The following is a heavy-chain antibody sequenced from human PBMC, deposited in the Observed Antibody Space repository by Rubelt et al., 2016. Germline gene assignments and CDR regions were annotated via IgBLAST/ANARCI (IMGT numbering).Heavy chain of an antibody. D-gene: IGHD3-16*01. V-gene: IGHV3-7*04. J-gene: IGHJ4*02. CDR1: GFTFSSYW. CDR3: ARGHYGRDY. CDR2: IKHDGSEK. Sequence: EVQLVESGGGLVQPGGSLRLSCAASGFTFSSYWMSWVRQAPGKGLEWVANIKHDGSEKYYVDSVKGRFTISRDSAKNSLYLQMNGLGAEDTGVYYCARGHYGRDYWGQGTLVTVSS.